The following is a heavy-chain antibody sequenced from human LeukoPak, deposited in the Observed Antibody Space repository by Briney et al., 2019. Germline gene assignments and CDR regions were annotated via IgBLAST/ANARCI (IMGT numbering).Heavy chain of an antibody. D-gene: IGHD4-17*01. CDR3: ARVSHDYGDYVLSY. CDR1: GYTFPRYG. V-gene: IGHV1-18*04. J-gene: IGHJ4*02. Sequence: ASVTVSCKASGYTFPRYGISWVRQAPGQGLEWMGWISTYDGNTNYAQNLQGRVTMTTDTSATTAYMELRNLRSDDTAVYYCARVSHDYGDYVLSYWGQGTLVTVSS. CDR2: ISTYDGNT.